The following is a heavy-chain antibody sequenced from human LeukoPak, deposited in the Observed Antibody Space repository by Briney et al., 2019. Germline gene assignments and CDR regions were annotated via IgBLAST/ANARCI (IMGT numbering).Heavy chain of an antibody. J-gene: IGHJ6*03. V-gene: IGHV4-4*07. CDR1: GGSISSYY. CDR2: IYTSGST. CDR3: ARETIMVRGVIAEYYYYMDV. D-gene: IGHD3-10*01. Sequence: SETLSLTCTVSGGSISSYYWSWIRQPAGKGLEWIGRIYTSGSTNYNPSLKSRVTMSVDTSKNQFSLKLSSVTAADTAVYYCARETIMVRGVIAEYYYYMDVWGKGTTVTISS.